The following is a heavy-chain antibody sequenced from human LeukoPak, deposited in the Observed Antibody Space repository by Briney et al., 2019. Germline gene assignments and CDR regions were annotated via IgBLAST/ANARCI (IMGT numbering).Heavy chain of an antibody. Sequence: GGSLRLSCAASGITFSTYVMKWVRQAPGKGLEWVSGISSAGSTYYADSVKGRFTISSDNSKNTLYLQMNGLRAEDTAVYYCATSRRTFWYFDLWGRGTPVAVS. D-gene: IGHD1-14*01. CDR1: GITFSTYV. CDR2: ISSAGST. V-gene: IGHV3-23*01. J-gene: IGHJ2*01. CDR3: ATSRRTFWYFDL.